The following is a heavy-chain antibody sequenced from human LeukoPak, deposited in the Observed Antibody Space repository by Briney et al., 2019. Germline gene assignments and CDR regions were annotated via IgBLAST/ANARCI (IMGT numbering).Heavy chain of an antibody. CDR2: ISWNSGSI. J-gene: IGHJ5*02. CDR1: GFTFDDYA. V-gene: IGHV3-9*01. D-gene: IGHD6-19*01. Sequence: GGSLRLSCAASGFTFDDYAMHWVRQAPGKGLEWVSGISWNSGSIGYADSVKGRFTISRDNSKNTLYLQMNSLRAEDTAIYYCARGGRTSSGFDPWGQGTLVTVSS. CDR3: ARGGRTSSGFDP.